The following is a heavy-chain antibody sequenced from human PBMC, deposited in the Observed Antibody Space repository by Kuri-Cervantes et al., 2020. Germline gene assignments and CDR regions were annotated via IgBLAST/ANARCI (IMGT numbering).Heavy chain of an antibody. J-gene: IGHJ4*02. Sequence: ESLKISCTVSGGSISSSSYYWGWIRQPPGKGLEWIGSIYYSGSTYYNPSLKSRVTISVDTSKNQFSLKLSSVTAADTAVYYCARLVDSSRGPCFDYWGQGTLVTVSS. D-gene: IGHD3-22*01. CDR2: IYYSGST. CDR3: ARLVDSSRGPCFDY. V-gene: IGHV4-39*01. CDR1: GGSISSSSYY.